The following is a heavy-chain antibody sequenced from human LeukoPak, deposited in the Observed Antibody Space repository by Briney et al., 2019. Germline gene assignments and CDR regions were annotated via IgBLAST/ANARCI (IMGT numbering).Heavy chain of an antibody. CDR3: ATAGSYSLDY. V-gene: IGHV4-61*05. D-gene: IGHD1-26*01. CDR1: GGSISSSSYY. CDR2: IYYSGST. Sequence: PSETLSLTCTVSGGSISSSSYYWGWIRQPPGKELEWIGYIYYSGSTNYNPSLKSRVTISVDTSKNQFSLKLSSVTAADTAVYYCATAGSYSLDYWGQGTLVTVSS. J-gene: IGHJ4*02.